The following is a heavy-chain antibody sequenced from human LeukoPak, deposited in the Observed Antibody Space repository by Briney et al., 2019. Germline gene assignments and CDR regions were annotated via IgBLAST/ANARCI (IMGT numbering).Heavy chain of an antibody. Sequence: PSETLPLTCTVSGGSISSYYWSWIRQPPGKGLEWIGYIYYSGSTNYNPSLKSRVTISVDTSKNQFSLKLSSVTAADTAVYYCAGTQWQDPINDYWGQGTLVTVSS. D-gene: IGHD6-19*01. CDR2: IYYSGST. CDR3: AGTQWQDPINDY. CDR1: GGSISSYY. V-gene: IGHV4-59*08. J-gene: IGHJ4*02.